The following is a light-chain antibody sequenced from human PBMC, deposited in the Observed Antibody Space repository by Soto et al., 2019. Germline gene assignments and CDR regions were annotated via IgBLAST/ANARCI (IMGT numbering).Light chain of an antibody. Sequence: EVVITQSPDTMVVSPGETVNLSCRASQSVRSKLAWYQQKPGQAPRLFIYGASTRATGIPPRFSGSGSGTAFTLTISSLQSEDFAIYDCQQYNNWPPITVGQWTRLEIK. J-gene: IGKJ5*01. CDR1: QSVRSK. CDR3: QQYNNWPPIT. CDR2: GAS. V-gene: IGKV3-15*01.